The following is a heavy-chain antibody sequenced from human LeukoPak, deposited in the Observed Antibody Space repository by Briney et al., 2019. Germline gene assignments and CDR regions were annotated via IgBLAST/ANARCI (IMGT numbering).Heavy chain of an antibody. CDR2: VWYDGKNK. CDR1: GFTFSSYG. V-gene: IGHV3-33*06. J-gene: IGHJ6*02. CDR3: AKRGTRATHGMDV. Sequence: GGSLRLSCAASGFTFSSYGIHWVRQAPGKGLEWVAVVWYDGKNKFYGDSVKGRFTISRDNSKNTVDLQMNSLRVEDTAVYYCAKRGTRATHGMDVWGQGTTVTVSS. D-gene: IGHD3-16*01.